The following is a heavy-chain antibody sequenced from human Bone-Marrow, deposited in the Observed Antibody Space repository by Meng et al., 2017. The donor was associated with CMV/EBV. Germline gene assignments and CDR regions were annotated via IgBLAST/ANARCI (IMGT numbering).Heavy chain of an antibody. CDR1: GYTFTSYY. D-gene: IGHD3-16*02. CDR3: ARDRYKDYDYVWGSYRLYTYYFDY. J-gene: IGHJ4*02. V-gene: IGHV1-46*01. Sequence: ASVKVSCKASGYTFTSYYMHWVRQAPGQGLEWMGIINPSGGSTSYAQKFQGRVTMTRDTSTSTVYMELSSLRSEDTAVYYCARDRYKDYDYVWGSYRLYTYYFDYWGQGTLVTVSS. CDR2: INPSGGST.